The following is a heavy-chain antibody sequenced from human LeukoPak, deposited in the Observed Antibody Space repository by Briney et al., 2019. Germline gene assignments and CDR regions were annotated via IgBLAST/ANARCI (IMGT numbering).Heavy chain of an antibody. CDR2: INHSGST. D-gene: IGHD4-17*01. CDR1: GGSFSGYY. CDR3: AREEMTTVNKFDY. Sequence: SETLSLTCAVYGGSFSGYYWRWIRQPPGKGPEWIGEINHSGSTNYNPSLKSRVTISVDTSKNQFSLKLSSVTAADTAVYYCAREEMTTVNKFDYWGQGTLVTVSS. V-gene: IGHV4-34*01. J-gene: IGHJ4*02.